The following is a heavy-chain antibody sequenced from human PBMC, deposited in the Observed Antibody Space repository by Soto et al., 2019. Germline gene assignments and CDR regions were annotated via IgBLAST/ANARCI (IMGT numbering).Heavy chain of an antibody. Sequence: SETLSLTCAVYGGSFSGYYWSWIRQPPGKGLEWIGEINHSGSTNYNPSLKSRVTISVDTSKNQFSLKLSSVTAADTAVYYCARARSRRIAVAGTLDYWGQGTLVTVSS. CDR2: INHSGST. V-gene: IGHV4-34*01. CDR3: ARARSRRIAVAGTLDY. J-gene: IGHJ4*02. D-gene: IGHD6-19*01. CDR1: GGSFSGYY.